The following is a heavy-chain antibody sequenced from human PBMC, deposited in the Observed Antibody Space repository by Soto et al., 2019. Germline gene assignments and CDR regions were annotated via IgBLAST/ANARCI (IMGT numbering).Heavy chain of an antibody. V-gene: IGHV3-23*01. CDR2: ISGSGGST. Sequence: GGSLRLSCAASGFTFSSYAMSWVRQAPGKGLEWVSAISGSGGSTYYADSVKGRFTISRDNSKNTLYLQMNSLRAEDTAVYYCASPSADNIVVVPASYCFDYWGQGTLVTVSS. D-gene: IGHD2-2*01. CDR1: GFTFSSYA. J-gene: IGHJ4*02. CDR3: ASPSADNIVVVPASYCFDY.